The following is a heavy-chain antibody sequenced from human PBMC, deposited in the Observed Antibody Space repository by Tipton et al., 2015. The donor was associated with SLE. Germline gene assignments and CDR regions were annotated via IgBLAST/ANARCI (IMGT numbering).Heavy chain of an antibody. CDR2: FYYTGTT. J-gene: IGHJ4*02. CDR3: ARSGIFGHLNYFDS. V-gene: IGHV4-59*07. CDR1: GGFMNKYF. Sequence: TLSLTYTVSGGFMNKYFWDWIRQSPGKGLEWIGYFYYTGTTAYNPSLKSRVTISADTSKSQFSLSLTSVTAADTAVYYCARSGIFGHLNYFDSWGQGILATVSS. D-gene: IGHD3-3*01.